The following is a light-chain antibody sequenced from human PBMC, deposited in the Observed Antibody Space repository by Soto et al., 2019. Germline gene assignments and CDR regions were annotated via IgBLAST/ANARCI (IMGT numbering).Light chain of an antibody. J-gene: IGLJ1*01. CDR3: AAWDDSLNGYV. CDR1: SSNIGKST. CDR2: TNN. V-gene: IGLV1-44*01. Sequence: QSVLTQPPSASGTPGQRVTISCSGSSSNIGKSTVHWYQQLPGAAPKLLIYTNNQRPSGVPDRFSGSKSGTSASLAISGLQSEDEADYYCAAWDDSLNGYVFGTGTQLTVL.